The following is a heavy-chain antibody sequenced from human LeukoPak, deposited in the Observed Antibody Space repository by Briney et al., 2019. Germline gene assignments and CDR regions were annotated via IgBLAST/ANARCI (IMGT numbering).Heavy chain of an antibody. CDR3: ARGGRGYNYGPDY. CDR1: GFTVSSNH. J-gene: IGHJ4*02. D-gene: IGHD5-18*01. Sequence: PGGSLRLSCAASGFTVSSNHMSWVRQPPGKGLEWVSIIYSGGDTYYADSVKGRFTISRDNSKNTVYLQMNSLRAEDTAVYYCARGGRGYNYGPDYWGQGTLVTVSS. CDR2: IYSGGDT. V-gene: IGHV3-66*01.